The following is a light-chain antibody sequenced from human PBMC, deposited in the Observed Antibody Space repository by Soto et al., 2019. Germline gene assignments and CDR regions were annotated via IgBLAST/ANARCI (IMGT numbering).Light chain of an antibody. CDR1: SRDVGGYKY. CDR2: EVT. Sequence: QSALTQPPSASGSPGQSVTISCTGTSRDVGGYKYVSWYQQHPGKAHKLIIYEVTKRPSGVPDRFSASKSGNTASLTVSGLQAEDEADYYCSSFAGTSDVGVFGTGTKVTVL. J-gene: IGLJ1*01. V-gene: IGLV2-8*01. CDR3: SSFAGTSDVGV.